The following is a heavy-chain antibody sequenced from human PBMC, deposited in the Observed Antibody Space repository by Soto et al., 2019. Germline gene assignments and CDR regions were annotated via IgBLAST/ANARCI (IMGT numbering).Heavy chain of an antibody. CDR2: IIPIFGTA. D-gene: IGHD3-22*01. Sequence: QVQLVQSGAEVKKPGSSVKVSCKASGGTFSSYAISWVRQAPGQGLEWMGGIIPIFGTANYAQKFQGRVKINADESTRKDYMELSSLRSEDTAVYYCARRITMIVGGNWFDPWGQGTLVTVSS. V-gene: IGHV1-69*01. CDR1: GGTFSSYA. CDR3: ARRITMIVGGNWFDP. J-gene: IGHJ5*02.